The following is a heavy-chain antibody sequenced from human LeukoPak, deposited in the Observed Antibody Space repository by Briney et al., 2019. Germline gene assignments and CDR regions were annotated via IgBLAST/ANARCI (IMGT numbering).Heavy chain of an antibody. D-gene: IGHD5-12*01. CDR3: ARHGGESIVAMILHAFDI. Sequence: SETLSLTRTVSGGSISSYSWSWIRQPPGKGLEWIGSIYYSGSTNYNPSLKSRVTMSVDTSKNQFSLKMSSVIAADTAVYYCARHGGESIVAMILHAFDIWGQGTMVTVSS. V-gene: IGHV4-59*08. CDR1: GGSISSYS. J-gene: IGHJ3*02. CDR2: IYYSGST.